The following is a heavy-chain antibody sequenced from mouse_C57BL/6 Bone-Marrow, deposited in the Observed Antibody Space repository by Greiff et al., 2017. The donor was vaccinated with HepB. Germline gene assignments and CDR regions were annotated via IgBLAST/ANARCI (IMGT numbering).Heavy chain of an antibody. D-gene: IGHD2-4*01. CDR2: ISYDGSN. CDR3: ARGDDYVYYFDY. J-gene: IGHJ2*01. Sequence: EVKLEESGPGLVKPSQSLSLTCSVTGYSITSGYYWNWIRQFPGNKLEWMGYISYDGSNNYNPSLKNRISITRDTSKNQFFLKLNSVTTEDTATYYCARGDDYVYYFDYWGQGTTLTVSS. V-gene: IGHV3-6*01. CDR1: GYSITSGYY.